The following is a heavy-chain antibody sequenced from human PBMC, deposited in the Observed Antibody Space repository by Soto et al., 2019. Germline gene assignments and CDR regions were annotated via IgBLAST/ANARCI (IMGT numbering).Heavy chain of an antibody. V-gene: IGHV1-3*01. CDR1: GYTFTSYA. J-gene: IGHJ5*02. CDR2: INAGNGNT. Sequence: GASVKVSCKASGYTFTSYAMHWVRQAPGQRLEWMGWINAGNGNTKYSQKFQGRVTITRDTSASTAYMELRSLRSDDTAVYYCARDHGSGNFRFDPWGQGTPVTVSS. CDR3: ARDHGSGNFRFDP. D-gene: IGHD3-10*01.